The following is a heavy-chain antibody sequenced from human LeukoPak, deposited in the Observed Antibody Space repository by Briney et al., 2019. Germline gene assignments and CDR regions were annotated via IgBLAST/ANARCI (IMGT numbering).Heavy chain of an antibody. Sequence: SETLSPTCTVSGGSISSGDYYWSWIRQPPGKGLEWIGYIYYSGSTYYNPSLKSRVTISVDTSKNQFSLKLSSVTAADTAVYYCARDEGAAAGTALRYWGQGTLVTVSS. CDR3: ARDEGAAAGTALRY. V-gene: IGHV4-30-4*01. CDR2: IYYSGST. J-gene: IGHJ4*02. CDR1: GGSISSGDYY. D-gene: IGHD6-13*01.